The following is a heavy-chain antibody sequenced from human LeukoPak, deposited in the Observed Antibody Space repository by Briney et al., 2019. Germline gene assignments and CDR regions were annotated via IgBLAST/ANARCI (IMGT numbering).Heavy chain of an antibody. Sequence: PSETLSPTCAVSGGSITIYYCGWVRQPPGKGLEWIGYIYYSGSSNYNPSLKSRVTISVDTSKNKFSLKLSSVTAADTAVYYCASSYSGDDSCSYRTAYYLDYSGQRCLVSDSS. J-gene: IGHJ4*02. D-gene: IGHD2-21*01. V-gene: IGHV4-59*08. CDR2: IYYSGSS. CDR1: GGSITIYY. CDR3: ASSYSGDDSCSYRTAYYLDY.